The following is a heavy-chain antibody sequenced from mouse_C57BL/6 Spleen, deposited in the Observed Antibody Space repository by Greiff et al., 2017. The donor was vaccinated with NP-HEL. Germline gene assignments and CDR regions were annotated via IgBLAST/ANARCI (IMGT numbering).Heavy chain of an antibody. CDR3: ARREPLYYVFAY. V-gene: IGHV5-4*03. CDR1: GFTFSSYA. J-gene: IGHJ3*01. CDR2: ISDGGSYT. D-gene: IGHD1-1*01. Sequence: EVKLVESGGGLVKPGGSLKLSCAASGFTFSSYAMSWVRQTPEKRLEWVATISDGGSYTYYPDNVKGRFTISRDNAKNNLYLQMSHLKSEDTAMYYCARREPLYYVFAYWGQGTLVTVSA.